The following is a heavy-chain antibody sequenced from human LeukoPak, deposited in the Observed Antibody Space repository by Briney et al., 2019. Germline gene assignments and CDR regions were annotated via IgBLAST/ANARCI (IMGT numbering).Heavy chain of an antibody. CDR1: GGSISSSGYY. D-gene: IGHD6-19*01. V-gene: IGHV4-39*07. Sequence: SETLSLTCTVSGGSISSSGYYWGWIRQPPGKGLEWIGSIYYSGSTYYNPSLKSRVTISVDTSKNQFSLKLTSVTAADTAVYYCARVIAVAGKRFDPWGQGTLVTVSS. J-gene: IGHJ5*02. CDR2: IYYSGST. CDR3: ARVIAVAGKRFDP.